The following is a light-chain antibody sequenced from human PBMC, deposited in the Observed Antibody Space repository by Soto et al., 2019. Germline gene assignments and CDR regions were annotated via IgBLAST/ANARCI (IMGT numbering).Light chain of an antibody. CDR3: LLYYGGVRV. CDR2: NAT. J-gene: IGLJ3*02. CDR1: TGAVTSGYC. Sequence: QAVVTQEPSVTVSPGGTVTLTCASSTGAVTSGYCPNWFQQKPGQAPRALFYNATKKHSWAPARFSASLLGGKAALTLSGVQPEDEAEYYCLLYYGGVRVFGGGTKLTVL. V-gene: IGLV7-43*01.